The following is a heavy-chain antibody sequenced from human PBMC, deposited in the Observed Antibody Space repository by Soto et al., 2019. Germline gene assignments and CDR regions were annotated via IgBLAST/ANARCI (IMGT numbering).Heavy chain of an antibody. CDR2: ISGSGGST. V-gene: IGHV3-23*01. D-gene: IGHD1-1*01. Sequence: EVQLLESGGGLVQPGGSLRLSCAASGFTFSSYAMNWVRQAPGKGLEWVSAISGSGGSTYYADSVKGRFTISRDNSKNTLYLQMNSLRAEDTAVYYCASAALDYYYSGMDVWGQGTTVTVSS. CDR3: ASAALDYYYSGMDV. J-gene: IGHJ6*02. CDR1: GFTFSSYA.